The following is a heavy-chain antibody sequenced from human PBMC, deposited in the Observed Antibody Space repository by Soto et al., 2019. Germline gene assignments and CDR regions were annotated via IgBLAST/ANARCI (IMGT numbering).Heavy chain of an antibody. V-gene: IGHV4-4*02. D-gene: IGHD1-1*01. CDR3: AKNNDSAIDA. CDR1: GASISDSHW. J-gene: IGHJ6*02. CDR2: MFHSGST. Sequence: QVQLQESGPGLVKPSGTLSLTCVVSGASISDSHWWTWVRQPPGKGLEGIGEMFHSGSTNYNPTLKGRVTLSIDKSRDQVSLNLNSVTAAGTAVYYCAKNNDSAIDAGGQGTTVTVSS.